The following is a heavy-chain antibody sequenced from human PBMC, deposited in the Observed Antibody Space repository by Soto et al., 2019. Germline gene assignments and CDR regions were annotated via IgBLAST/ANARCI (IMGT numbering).Heavy chain of an antibody. CDR3: ARVVGATTPVDYFDY. J-gene: IGHJ4*02. Sequence: SVKVSCKASGGTFSSYAISWVRQAPGQGLEWMGGIIPIFGTANYAQKFQGRVTITADESTSTAYMELSSLRSEDTAVYYCARVVGATTPVDYFDYWGQGTLVTVSS. D-gene: IGHD1-26*01. CDR1: GGTFSSYA. V-gene: IGHV1-69*13. CDR2: IIPIFGTA.